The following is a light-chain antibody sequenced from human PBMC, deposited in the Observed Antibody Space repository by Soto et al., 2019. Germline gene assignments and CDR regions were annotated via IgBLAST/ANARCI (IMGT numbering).Light chain of an antibody. V-gene: IGKV3-15*01. CDR3: QQYNTWPIT. CDR2: RSS. J-gene: IGKJ5*01. Sequence: EVLMTQSPDTLYVSPGERVTLSCRASQSVSDKLAWYQQKPGQGPRLLVYRSSTRTLGIPARFSGSESGTEVTLTISSLQSEDFAVYYCQQYNTWPITFGQGTRLESK. CDR1: QSVSDK.